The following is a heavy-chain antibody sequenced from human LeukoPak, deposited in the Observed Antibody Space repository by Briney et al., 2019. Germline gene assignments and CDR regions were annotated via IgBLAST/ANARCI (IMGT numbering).Heavy chain of an antibody. CDR2: ISAYNGNT. Sequence: ASMKVSCKASGYRFITYGLSWVRQAPGQGLEWVGWISAYNGNTNYAQKLQGRVTMTTDTSTSTAYMELRSLRSDDTAVYYCARDVFEGFGERVIDAFDIWGQGTMVTVSS. CDR3: ARDVFEGFGERVIDAFDI. D-gene: IGHD3-10*01. V-gene: IGHV1-18*01. J-gene: IGHJ3*02. CDR1: GYRFITYG.